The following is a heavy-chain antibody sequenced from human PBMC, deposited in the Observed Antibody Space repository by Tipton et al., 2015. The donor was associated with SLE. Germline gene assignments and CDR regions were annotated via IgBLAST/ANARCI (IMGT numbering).Heavy chain of an antibody. Sequence: TLSLTCAVSGYSISSGYYWGWIRQPPGKGLEWIGSIYHSGNTYYNPSLKSRVTISVDTSKNQFSLRLSSVTAADTAVYYCARPFTYCGGDCSPFAFDIWGQGTLVTVPS. CDR1: GYSISSGYY. D-gene: IGHD2-21*02. J-gene: IGHJ3*02. V-gene: IGHV4-38-2*01. CDR3: ARPFTYCGGDCSPFAFDI. CDR2: IYHSGNT.